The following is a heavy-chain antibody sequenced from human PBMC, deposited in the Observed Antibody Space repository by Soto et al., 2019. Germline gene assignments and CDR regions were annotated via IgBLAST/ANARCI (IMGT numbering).Heavy chain of an antibody. Sequence: GGSLRLSCAASGFTFSSYSMNWVRQAPGKGLEWVSYISSSSSTIYYADSVKGRFTVSRDNAKNSLYLQMNSLRDEDTAVYYCARDYYGSGSYPDPFDIWGQGTMVTVSS. D-gene: IGHD3-10*01. CDR1: GFTFSSYS. CDR3: ARDYYGSGSYPDPFDI. CDR2: ISSSSSTI. J-gene: IGHJ3*02. V-gene: IGHV3-48*02.